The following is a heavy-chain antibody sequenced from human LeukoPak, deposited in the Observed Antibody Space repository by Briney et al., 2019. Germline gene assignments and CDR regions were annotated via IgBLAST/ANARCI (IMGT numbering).Heavy chain of an antibody. Sequence: TLSLTCTVSGGSISSGGYYWSWIRQPPGKCLEWIGYIYHSGSTYYNPSLKSRVTISVDRSKNQFSLKLSSVTAADTAVYYCASSGQYSSSPAGGAFDIWGQGTMVTVSS. J-gene: IGHJ3*02. CDR1: GGSISSGGYY. V-gene: IGHV4-30-2*01. CDR2: IYHSGST. CDR3: ASSGQYSSSPAGGAFDI. D-gene: IGHD6-6*01.